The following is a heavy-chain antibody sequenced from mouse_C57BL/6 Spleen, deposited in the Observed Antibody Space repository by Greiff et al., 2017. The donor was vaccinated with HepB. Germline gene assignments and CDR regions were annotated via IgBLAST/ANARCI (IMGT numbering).Heavy chain of an antibody. D-gene: IGHD2-5*01. V-gene: IGHV1-62-2*01. CDR3: AKVYYSNHYYAIDY. CDR2: FYPGSGSI. J-gene: IGHJ4*01. Sequence: VQLKESGAELVKPGASVKLSCKASGYTFTEYTIHWVKQRSGQGLEWIGWFYPGSGSIKYNEKFKDKATLTADKSSSTVYMELSRLTSDDSAVYFCAKVYYSNHYYAIDYWGQGTSVTVSS. CDR1: GYTFTEYT.